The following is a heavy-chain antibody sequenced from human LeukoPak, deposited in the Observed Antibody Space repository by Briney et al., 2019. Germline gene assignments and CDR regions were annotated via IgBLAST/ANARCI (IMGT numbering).Heavy chain of an antibody. Sequence: SETLSLTCAVSGGSISSSNWWSWVRQPPPKGLEWIGEIYHSGSTNYNPSLKSRVTISVDKSKNQFSLKLSSVTAADTAVYYCARVRIAVDEVYFDYWGQGTLVTVSS. J-gene: IGHJ4*02. V-gene: IGHV4-4*02. CDR2: IYHSGST. D-gene: IGHD6-19*01. CDR3: ARVRIAVDEVYFDY. CDR1: GGSISSSNW.